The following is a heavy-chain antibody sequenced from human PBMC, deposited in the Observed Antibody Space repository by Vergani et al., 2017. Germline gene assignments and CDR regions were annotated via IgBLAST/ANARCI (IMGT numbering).Heavy chain of an antibody. Sequence: QVQLVESGGGLVKPGGSLRLSCAASGFTFSDYYMSWIRQAPGKGLEWVSYISSSGSTIYYADSVKGRFTISRDNAKNSLYLQMNRLRAEDTAVYYCARGLTGGRALRGYYYYYMDVWGKGTTVTVSS. CDR1: GFTFSDYY. CDR3: ARGLTGGRALRGYYYYYMDV. V-gene: IGHV3-11*01. CDR2: ISSSGSTI. D-gene: IGHD3-9*01. J-gene: IGHJ6*03.